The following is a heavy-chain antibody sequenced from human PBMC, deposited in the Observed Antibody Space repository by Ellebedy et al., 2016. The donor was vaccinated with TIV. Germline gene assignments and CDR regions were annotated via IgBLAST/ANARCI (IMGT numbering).Heavy chain of an antibody. D-gene: IGHD6-13*01. Sequence: AASVKVSCKASGYTFTGYYMHWVRQAPGQGLEWMGWINPNSGGTNYAQKFQGRVTMTRDTSISTAYMELSRLRSDDTAVYYCARAPTYSSSSYGMDVWGQGTTVTVSS. CDR2: INPNSGGT. J-gene: IGHJ6*02. CDR1: GYTFTGYY. CDR3: ARAPTYSSSSYGMDV. V-gene: IGHV1-2*02.